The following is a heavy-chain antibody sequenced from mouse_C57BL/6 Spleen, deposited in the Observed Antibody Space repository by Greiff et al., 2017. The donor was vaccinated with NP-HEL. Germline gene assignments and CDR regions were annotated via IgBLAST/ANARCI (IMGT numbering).Heavy chain of an antibody. D-gene: IGHD2-5*01. Sequence: VQLQQSGAELVRPGSSVKLSCKASGYTFTSYWMHWVKQRPIQGLEWIGNIDPSDSETHYNQKFKDKATLTVDKSSSTAYMQLSSLTSEDSAVYYCARMPYSNYEGDYWGQGTTLTVSS. J-gene: IGHJ2*01. CDR1: GYTFTSYW. V-gene: IGHV1-52*01. CDR2: IDPSDSET. CDR3: ARMPYSNYEGDY.